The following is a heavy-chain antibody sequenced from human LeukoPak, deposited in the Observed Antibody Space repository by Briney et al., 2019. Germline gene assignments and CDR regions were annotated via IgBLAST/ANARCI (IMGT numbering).Heavy chain of an antibody. CDR1: KFNFHNYG. Sequence: GGSLRLSCTTPKFNFHNYGLTWVRQAPGKELEWVASISGSGAQYAASVQGRFTISRDNSKNTLYLQMNSLRAEDTAVYYCAKDPNGDYIGAFDIWGQGTMVTVSS. CDR2: ISGSGA. D-gene: IGHD4-17*01. V-gene: IGHV3-23*01. J-gene: IGHJ3*02. CDR3: AKDPNGDYIGAFDI.